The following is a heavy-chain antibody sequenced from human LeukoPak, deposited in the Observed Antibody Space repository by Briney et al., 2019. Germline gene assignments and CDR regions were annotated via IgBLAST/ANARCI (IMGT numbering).Heavy chain of an antibody. J-gene: IGHJ4*02. V-gene: IGHV3-23*01. D-gene: IGHD6-6*01. CDR3: ARDQWYSSSDF. CDR2: ISGSGGST. CDR1: GFTFSSYA. Sequence: PGGSLRLSCAASGFTFSSYAMSWVRQAPGKGLEWVSAISGSGGSTYYADSVKGRFTISRDNAKNSLYLQMNSLRAEDTAVYYCARDQWYSSSDFWGQGTLVTVSS.